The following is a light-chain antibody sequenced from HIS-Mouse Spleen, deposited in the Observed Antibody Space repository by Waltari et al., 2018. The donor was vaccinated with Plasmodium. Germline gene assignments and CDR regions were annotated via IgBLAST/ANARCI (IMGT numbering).Light chain of an antibody. Sequence: DIKMNQSPSTLSASVGDRVTITCRASQSISSWLAWYQQKPGKAPKLLIYKASSLESGVPSRFSGSGSGTEFTLTISSLQPDDFATYYCQQYNSYSWTFGQGTKVEIK. CDR2: KAS. CDR3: QQYNSYSWT. V-gene: IGKV1-5*03. CDR1: QSISSW. J-gene: IGKJ1*01.